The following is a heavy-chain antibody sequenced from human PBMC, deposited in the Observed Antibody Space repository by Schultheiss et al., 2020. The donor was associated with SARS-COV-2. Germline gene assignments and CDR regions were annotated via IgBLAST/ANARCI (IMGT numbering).Heavy chain of an antibody. J-gene: IGHJ5*02. CDR3: ARHTEGYSYGDPDP. Sequence: SETLSLTCAVYGGSFSGYYWSWIRQPAGKGLEWIGRIYTSGSTNYNPSLKSRVTMSVDTSKNQFSLKLSSVTAADTAVYYCARHTEGYSYGDPDPWGQGTLVTVSS. CDR2: IYTSGST. V-gene: IGHV4-59*10. D-gene: IGHD5-18*01. CDR1: GGSFSGYY.